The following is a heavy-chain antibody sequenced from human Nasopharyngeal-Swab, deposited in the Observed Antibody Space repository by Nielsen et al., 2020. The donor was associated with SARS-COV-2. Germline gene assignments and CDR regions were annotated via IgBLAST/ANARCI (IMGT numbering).Heavy chain of an antibody. CDR1: GFTFSSYA. J-gene: IGHJ6*02. Sequence: GRPLRLSCAASGFTFSSYAMHWVRQAPGKGLGCVAVIAYDGSKKYYAASVKGRFTISRDNSKNTLYLQMNSPRAEDTAVYYCVRYQGSSWYTYYYYYGMDVWGQGTTVTVSS. CDR2: IAYDGSKK. CDR3: VRYQGSSWYTYYYYYGMDV. V-gene: IGHV3-30-3*01. D-gene: IGHD6-13*01.